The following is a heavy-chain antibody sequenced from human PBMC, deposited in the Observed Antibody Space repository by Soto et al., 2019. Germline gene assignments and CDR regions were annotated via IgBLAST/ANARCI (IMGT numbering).Heavy chain of an antibody. V-gene: IGHV3-23*01. CDR2: ISGSGGST. D-gene: IGHD3-3*01. CDR3: AKVRRTTIFDVLSLFDY. Sequence: GGSLRLSCAASGFIFSSYDMSWVRQVPGKGLECVSTISGSGGSTYYADSVKGRFTISRDNSKNSLYLQMNSLRAEDTAVYYCAKVRRTTIFDVLSLFDYWGQGTLVTVSS. J-gene: IGHJ4*03. CDR1: GFIFSSYD.